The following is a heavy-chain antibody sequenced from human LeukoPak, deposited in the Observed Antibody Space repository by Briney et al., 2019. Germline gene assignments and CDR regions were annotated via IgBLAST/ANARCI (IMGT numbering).Heavy chain of an antibody. D-gene: IGHD6-19*01. CDR1: GFTFSTYW. J-gene: IGHJ4*02. CDR3: ATLWDPVAGTTQPLL. CDR2: IKQNGGEK. V-gene: IGHV3-7*02. Sequence: GGSLRLSCAASGFTFSTYWMSWVRQAPGKGLEWVANIKQNGGEKYYVDSVKGRFTISRDNAKNSLYLQINSLRVEDTAVYYCATLWDPVAGTTQPLLWGQGTLVTVSS.